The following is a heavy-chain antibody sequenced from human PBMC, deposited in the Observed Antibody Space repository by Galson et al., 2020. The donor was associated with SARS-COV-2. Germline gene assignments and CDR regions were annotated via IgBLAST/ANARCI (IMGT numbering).Heavy chain of an antibody. D-gene: IGHD2-15*01. V-gene: IGHV3-30*18. CDR3: AKDLNGKGYCSGGSCSTPDY. Sequence: GGSLRLSCAASGFTFSSYAMHWVRQAPGKGLEWVALISYDGGNKYYADSVKGRFTISRDNSKDTLYLQMNSLRAEDTALYYCAKDLNGKGYCSGGSCSTPDYWGQGTLVTVSS. CDR2: ISYDGGNK. CDR1: GFTFSSYA. J-gene: IGHJ4*02.